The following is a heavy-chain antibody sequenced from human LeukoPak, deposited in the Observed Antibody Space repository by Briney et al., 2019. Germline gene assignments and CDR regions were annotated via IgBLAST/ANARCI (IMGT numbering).Heavy chain of an antibody. J-gene: IGHJ4*02. CDR3: ARVDIVATYYFDY. Sequence: SETLSLTCTVSGGSIKSSGYYWGWIRQSPGKGLEWIGSIYYSGSTYYNPSLKSRVTISVDTSKNQFSQKLSSVTAADTAVYYCARVDIVATYYFDYWGQGTLVTVSS. V-gene: IGHV4-39*07. CDR1: GGSIKSSGYY. CDR2: IYYSGST. D-gene: IGHD5-12*01.